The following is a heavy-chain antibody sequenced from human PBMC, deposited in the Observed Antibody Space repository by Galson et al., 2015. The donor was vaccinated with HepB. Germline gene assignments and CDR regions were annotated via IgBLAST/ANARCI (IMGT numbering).Heavy chain of an antibody. CDR2: ISSSSSTR. Sequence: SLRLSCAASGFTFSTYGMNWVRQAPGKGLEWVSYISSSSSTRFYADSVKGRFTISRDNAKSSLSLQMNSQRDEDTAVYYCARDGATTGDAFDIWGQGTMVTVSS. J-gene: IGHJ3*02. D-gene: IGHD4-17*01. V-gene: IGHV3-48*02. CDR3: ARDGATTGDAFDI. CDR1: GFTFSTYG.